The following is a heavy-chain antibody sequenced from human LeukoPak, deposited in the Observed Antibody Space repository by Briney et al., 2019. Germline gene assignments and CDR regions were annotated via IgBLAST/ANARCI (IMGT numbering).Heavy chain of an antibody. J-gene: IGHJ6*02. CDR1: GGSISSSSYY. D-gene: IGHD4-23*01. CDR2: IHHGGSI. V-gene: IGHV4-39*07. CDR3: ARDRGGNFEFGMDV. Sequence: SETLSLTCTVSGGSISSSSYYWGWIRQPPGKGLEWIGEIHHGGSINYNPSLKSRVTISVDKSRNQFSLKLTSVTAADTAVFYCARDRGGNFEFGMDVWGQGTTVTVSS.